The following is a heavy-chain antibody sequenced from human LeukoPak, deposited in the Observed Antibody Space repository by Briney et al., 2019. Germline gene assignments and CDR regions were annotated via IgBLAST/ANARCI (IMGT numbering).Heavy chain of an antibody. J-gene: IGHJ4*02. CDR3: AKGDVVTAIFPLDY. CDR2: ISGSGGTT. D-gene: IGHD5-12*01. Sequence: GGSLRLSCAASGFTFSSYAMSWVRQAPGKGLEWVSGISGSGGTTYYADSVQGRFTISRDNSKKTLFLQMSSLRAEDTAVYYCAKGDVVTAIFPLDYWGQGTLVVVSS. V-gene: IGHV3-23*01. CDR1: GFTFSSYA.